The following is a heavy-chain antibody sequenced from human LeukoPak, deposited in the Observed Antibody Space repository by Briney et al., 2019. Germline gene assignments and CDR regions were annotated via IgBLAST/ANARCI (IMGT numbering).Heavy chain of an antibody. CDR1: GFTFSTYD. D-gene: IGHD2-2*01. V-gene: IGHV3-23*01. CDR3: ATAHQFSFQA. J-gene: IGHJ1*01. Sequence: GGSLRLSCVASGFTFSTYDMSWLRQAPGKGLEWVSLIWASGSTYYAGSVKGRFTISRDNSENTLYLQMNSLGVEDTALYYCATAHQFSFQAWGQGTLVTVSS. CDR2: IWASGST.